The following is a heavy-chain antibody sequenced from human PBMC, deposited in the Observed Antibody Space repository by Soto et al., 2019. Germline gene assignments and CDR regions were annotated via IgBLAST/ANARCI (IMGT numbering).Heavy chain of an antibody. CDR1: GFTFSSYA. J-gene: IGHJ6*02. D-gene: IGHD3-22*01. CDR2: ISSDGSNK. CDR3: ARERRDSSGYRNYYYYGMDV. V-gene: IGHV3-30-3*01. Sequence: QVQLVESGGGVVQPGRSLRLSCAASGFTFSSYAMHWVRQAPGKGLEWVAVISSDGSNKYYAESVKGRFTISRDNSKNTLYMQMNSLRAEDTAVYYCARERRDSSGYRNYYYYGMDVWGQGTTVTVSS.